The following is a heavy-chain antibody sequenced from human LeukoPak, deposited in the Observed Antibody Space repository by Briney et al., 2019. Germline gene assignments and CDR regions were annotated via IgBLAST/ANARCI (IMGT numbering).Heavy chain of an antibody. D-gene: IGHD2-8*01. V-gene: IGHV3-23*01. CDR1: GFTFSDYS. CDR2: ISGNGGST. J-gene: IGHJ4*02. CDR3: AKDLATKGY. Sequence: GGSLRLSCAASGFTFSDYSMSWVRQAPGKGLECISTISGNGGSTYYADSVKGRFTISGDNSKNTLYLQMNSLGAEDTAVYYCAKDLATKGYWGQGTLVTVSS.